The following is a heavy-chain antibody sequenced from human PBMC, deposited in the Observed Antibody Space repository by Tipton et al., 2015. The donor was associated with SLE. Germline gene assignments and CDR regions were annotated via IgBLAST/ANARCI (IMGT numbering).Heavy chain of an antibody. J-gene: IGHJ6*03. CDR3: ARDVGHMDV. CDR2: MIHSGDT. Sequence: GLVKPSETLSLTCTVSGGSISGYYWSWIRQPPGKGLEWIGSMIHSGDTLYNPSLKSRVSISVDTSNNQISLKVTSVTAADTAVYYCARDVGHMDVWGKGTTVTVSS. V-gene: IGHV4-38-2*02. CDR1: GGSISGYY. D-gene: IGHD1-26*01.